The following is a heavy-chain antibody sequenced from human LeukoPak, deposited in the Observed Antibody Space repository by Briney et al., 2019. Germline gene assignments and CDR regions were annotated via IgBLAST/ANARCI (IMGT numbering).Heavy chain of an antibody. V-gene: IGHV4-39*01. CDR1: GGSISSSSYY. Sequence: PSKTLSLTCTVSGGSISSSSYYWGWIRQPPGKGLEWIGSIYYSGSTYYNPSLKSRVTISVDTSKNQFSLKLSSVTAADTAVYYCARRPHCSSTSCYIYGMDVWGQGTTVTVSS. D-gene: IGHD2-2*02. CDR3: ARRPHCSSTSCYIYGMDV. CDR2: IYYSGST. J-gene: IGHJ6*02.